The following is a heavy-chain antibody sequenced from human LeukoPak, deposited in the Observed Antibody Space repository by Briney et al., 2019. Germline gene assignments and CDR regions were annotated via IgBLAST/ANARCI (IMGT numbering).Heavy chain of an antibody. V-gene: IGHV3-64D*06. D-gene: IGHD3-10*01. CDR1: GFTLSRDT. J-gene: IGHJ4*02. Sequence: GGSLRLSCSASGFTLSRDTVHWVRQAPGKGLEYVSSITDNGGRTWYADSAKGRSTISRDNSKNTVYLQMSSLRAEDTAVYYCVKDLSGTYSFDDWGQGTLVSVSS. CDR3: VKDLSGTYSFDD. CDR2: ITDNGGRT.